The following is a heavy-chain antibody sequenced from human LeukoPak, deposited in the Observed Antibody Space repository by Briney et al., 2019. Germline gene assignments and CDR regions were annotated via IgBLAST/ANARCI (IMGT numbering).Heavy chain of an antibody. CDR2: INHSGST. V-gene: IGHV4-34*01. CDR3: ARPRNYRSGYSGYGSGAFDY. Sequence: SETLSLTCAVYGGSFSGYYWSWIRQPPGKGLEWIEEINHSGSTNYNPSLKSRVTISVDTSKNQFSLKLSSVTAADTAVYYCARPRNYRSGYSGYGSGAFDYWGQGTLVTVSS. J-gene: IGHJ4*02. D-gene: IGHD5-12*01. CDR1: GGSFSGYY.